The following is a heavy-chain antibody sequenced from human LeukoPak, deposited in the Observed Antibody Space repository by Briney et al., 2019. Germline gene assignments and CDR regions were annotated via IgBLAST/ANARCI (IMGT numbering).Heavy chain of an antibody. CDR2: ITSSGRTP. CDR1: GFSFNTHT. D-gene: IGHD3-10*01. CDR3: AKDRPNFYESSGSYYKLKGDF. V-gene: IGHV3-23*01. J-gene: IGHJ4*02. Sequence: PGGSLRLSCEASGFSFNTHTMSWVLQSPGKGPEWVASITSSGRTPYYTDSVRGRFIISRDNPKNTLYLQMNSLRGDDTAVYYCAKDRPNFYESSGSYYKLKGDFWGQGSLVTVS.